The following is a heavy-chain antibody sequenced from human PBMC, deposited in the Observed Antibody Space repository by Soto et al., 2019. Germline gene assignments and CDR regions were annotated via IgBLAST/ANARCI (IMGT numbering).Heavy chain of an antibody. J-gene: IGHJ4*02. V-gene: IGHV1-18*01. CDR3: ARDYYDSSGYYHIDY. CDR1: GYTFTSYG. CDR2: ISAYNGNT. D-gene: IGHD3-22*01. Sequence: GASVKVSCKASGYTFTSYGISWVRQAPGQGLEWMGWISAYNGNTNYAQKLQGRVTMTTDTSTSTAYMELRSLRSDDTAVYYCARDYYDSSGYYHIDYWGQGTLVTVSS.